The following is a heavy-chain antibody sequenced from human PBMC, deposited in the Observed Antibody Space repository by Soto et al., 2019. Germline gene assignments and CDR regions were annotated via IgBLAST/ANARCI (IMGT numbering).Heavy chain of an antibody. J-gene: IGHJ4*02. CDR3: ARDGGRHSGGIDY. Sequence: QVQLVQSGAEVKKPGSSVKVSCNASGGTFSSYSINWVRQAPGQGLEWMGELIPIFGTANYAQKFQGRVTITADESTSTAYMELSSLRSEDTAVYYCARDGGRHSGGIDYWGQGTLVTVSS. D-gene: IGHD1-26*01. V-gene: IGHV1-69*01. CDR2: LIPIFGTA. CDR1: GGTFSSYS.